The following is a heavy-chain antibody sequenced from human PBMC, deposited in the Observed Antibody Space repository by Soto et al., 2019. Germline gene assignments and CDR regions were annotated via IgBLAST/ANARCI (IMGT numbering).Heavy chain of an antibody. CDR1: GGTFSSYA. CDR3: ARNIAAAVDLDY. CDR2: IIPIFGTA. Sequence: SVKVSFKASGGTFSSYAISWVRQAPGQGLEWMGGIIPIFGTANYAQKLQGRVTMTTDTSTSTAYMEVRSLRSDDTAAYYCARNIAAAVDLDYWGQGTLVTVSS. J-gene: IGHJ4*02. V-gene: IGHV1-69*05. D-gene: IGHD6-13*01.